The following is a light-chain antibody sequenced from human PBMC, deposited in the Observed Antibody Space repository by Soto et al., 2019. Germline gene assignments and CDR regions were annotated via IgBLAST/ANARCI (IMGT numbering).Light chain of an antibody. J-gene: IGKJ1*01. CDR1: QTITNNY. Sequence: EIVLTQSPGTLSLSPGERATLFYRASQTITNNYLAWYQQKPGQAPRLLIYDASRRATGIQDRFSGSGSGSDFTLTISRLEPEDFAVYFCQQCSFSPRTFGQGTKVEIK. CDR3: QQCSFSPRT. CDR2: DAS. V-gene: IGKV3-20*01.